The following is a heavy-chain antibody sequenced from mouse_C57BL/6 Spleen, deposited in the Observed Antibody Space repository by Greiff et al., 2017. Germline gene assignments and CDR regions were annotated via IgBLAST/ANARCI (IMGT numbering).Heavy chain of an antibody. CDR1: GYTFTDYE. CDR3: TRSYGSSSWFAY. J-gene: IGHJ3*01. D-gene: IGHD1-1*01. V-gene: IGHV1-15*01. Sequence: VQLQQSGAELVRPGASVTLSCKASGYTFTDYEMHWVKQTPVHGLEWIGAIDPETGGTAYNQKFKGKAILTADKSSSTADMELRSRTSEDSAVYYGTRSYGSSSWFAYWGQGTLVTVSA. CDR2: IDPETGGT.